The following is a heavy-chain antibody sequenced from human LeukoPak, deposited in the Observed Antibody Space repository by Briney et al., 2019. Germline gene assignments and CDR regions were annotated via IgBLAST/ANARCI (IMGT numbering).Heavy chain of an antibody. CDR3: ARDPSTLLPTDDS. CDR1: GFNFMQYG. Sequence: PGGSPRLSCVGSGFNFMQYGMMWVRQAPGKGLEWVSTIHPSGINTHHADSVKGRFTISRDISKNTLYLQMNSLRVEDTAIYYCARDPSTLLPTDDSWGQGTLVAVSS. J-gene: IGHJ4*02. CDR2: IHPSGINT. V-gene: IGHV3-23*05. D-gene: IGHD2-2*01.